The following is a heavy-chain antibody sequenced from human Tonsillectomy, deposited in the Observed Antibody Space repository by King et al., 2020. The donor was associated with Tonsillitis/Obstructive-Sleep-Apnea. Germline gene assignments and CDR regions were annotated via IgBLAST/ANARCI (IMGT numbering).Heavy chain of an antibody. CDR2: IKQDGSEK. V-gene: IGHV3-7*01. CDR1: GFTISSYW. CDR3: AREGGHGMGFDY. Sequence: VQLVESGGGLVQSGGSLRLSSAASGFTISSYWMSWVRQAPGRGLEWVANIKQDGSEKQYVDSVKGRFTISRDNAKNSLYLQLNSLRAVDTAVYYCAREGGHGMGFDYWGQGTLVTDSS. D-gene: IGHD3-16*01. J-gene: IGHJ4*02.